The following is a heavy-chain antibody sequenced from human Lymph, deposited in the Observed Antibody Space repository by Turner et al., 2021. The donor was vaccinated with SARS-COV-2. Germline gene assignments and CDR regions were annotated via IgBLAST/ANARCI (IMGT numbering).Heavy chain of an antibody. Sequence: QVQLVESGGGVVQPGRSPKLSCAASGFTFSSYAMHWVRQAPGKGLEWVALISYDGNNKYYADSVRGRFTISRDNSKNTLYLQMNSLRAEDTAVYYCARGLSGNYYFFDYWGQGTLVTVSS. J-gene: IGHJ4*02. CDR1: GFTFSSYA. CDR3: ARGLSGNYYFFDY. CDR2: ISYDGNNK. V-gene: IGHV3-30-3*01. D-gene: IGHD1-26*01.